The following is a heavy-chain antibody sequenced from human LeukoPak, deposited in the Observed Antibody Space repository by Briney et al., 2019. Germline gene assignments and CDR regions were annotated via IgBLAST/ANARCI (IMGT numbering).Heavy chain of an antibody. D-gene: IGHD6-13*01. CDR2: IYYSGST. Sequence: SETLSLTCTVSGGSISSSSYYWGWIRQPPGKGLEWIGSIYYSGSTYYNPSLKSRVTISVDTSKNQFSLKLSSVTAADTAVYYCARVIAAAGDYYFDYWGQGTLVTVSS. CDR3: ARVIAAAGDYYFDY. J-gene: IGHJ4*02. CDR1: GGSISSSSYY. V-gene: IGHV4-39*07.